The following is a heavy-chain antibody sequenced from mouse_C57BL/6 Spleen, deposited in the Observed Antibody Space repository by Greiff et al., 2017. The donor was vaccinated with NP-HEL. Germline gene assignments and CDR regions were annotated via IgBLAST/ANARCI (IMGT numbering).Heavy chain of an antibody. CDR2: ISSGSSTI. D-gene: IGHD2-4*01. CDR1: GFTFSDYG. CDR3: ATDMITTRAYYAMDY. J-gene: IGHJ4*01. V-gene: IGHV5-17*01. Sequence: EVKLVESGGGLVKPGGSLKLSCAASGFTFSDYGMHWVRQAPEKGLEWVAYISSGSSTIYYADTVKGRFTISRDNAKNTRFLQMTSLRSEDTAMYYCATDMITTRAYYAMDYWGQGTSVTVSS.